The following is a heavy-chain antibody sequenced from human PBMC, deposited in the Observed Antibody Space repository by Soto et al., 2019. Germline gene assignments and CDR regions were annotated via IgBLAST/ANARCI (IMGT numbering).Heavy chain of an antibody. V-gene: IGHV3-74*01. J-gene: IGHJ4*02. D-gene: IGHD6-19*01. CDR2: INSDGSST. CDR1: GFTFSSYW. CDR3: ARGVRSSGLIDY. Sequence: PGGSLRLSCAASGFTFSSYWMHWVRQAPGKGLVWVSRINSDGSSTSYADSVKGRFTISRDNDKNTLYLQMNSLRAEDTAVYYCARGVRSSGLIDYWGQGTLVTVSS.